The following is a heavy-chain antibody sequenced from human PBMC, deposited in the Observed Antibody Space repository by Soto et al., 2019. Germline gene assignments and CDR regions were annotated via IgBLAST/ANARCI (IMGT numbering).Heavy chain of an antibody. V-gene: IGHV2-5*02. CDR2: IYWDDDK. CDR3: AHVVITFGGVVADGAFDV. J-gene: IGHJ3*01. CDR1: TRGVG. Sequence: TRGVGVGWIRQPPGKALEWLAVIYWDDDKRYSPSLKTRLILTKDTSKNQVVLTMTNMDSVDTATYFCAHVVITFGGVVADGAFDVWGQGTMVTVSS. D-gene: IGHD3-16*02.